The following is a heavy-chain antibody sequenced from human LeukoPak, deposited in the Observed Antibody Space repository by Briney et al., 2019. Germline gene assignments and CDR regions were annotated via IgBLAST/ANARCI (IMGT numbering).Heavy chain of an antibody. D-gene: IGHD6-19*01. J-gene: IGHJ4*02. Sequence: PGGSLRLSCAASEFTLSNYWLSWVRQAPGKGLEWVANIKEDGSVKNYVASVKGRFTISRDNAKNSLYLQMNSLRAEDTALYYCAKGSSGWYATPHFDYWGQGTLVTVSS. CDR1: EFTLSNYW. V-gene: IGHV3-7*03. CDR3: AKGSSGWYATPHFDY. CDR2: IKEDGSVK.